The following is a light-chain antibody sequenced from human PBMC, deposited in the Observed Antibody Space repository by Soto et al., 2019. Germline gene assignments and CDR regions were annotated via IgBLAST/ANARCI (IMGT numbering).Light chain of an antibody. Sequence: QSVLTQPPSASGTPGQRVIISCSGSSSNIGSNTVNWYQQLPGTAPKLLMYSNNQRPSGVPDRFSGSKSGTSASLAISGLQSEDEADYYCAAWDDSLHALVFGGGTKLTVL. J-gene: IGLJ2*01. CDR2: SNN. V-gene: IGLV1-44*01. CDR1: SSNIGSNT. CDR3: AAWDDSLHALV.